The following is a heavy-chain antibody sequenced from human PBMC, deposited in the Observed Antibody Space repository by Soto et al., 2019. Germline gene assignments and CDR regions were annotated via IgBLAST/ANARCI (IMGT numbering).Heavy chain of an antibody. V-gene: IGHV4-31*02. Sequence: KPSETLSLTXTVSGRSVSSGGYYWTWIRQHPGGGLEWIGYIYHIGSPYYNPSLESRVTISLDTSKNQFSLNLTSVTAADTAIYYCVRDRALDSSGHWFDTWGQGTLVTVSS. CDR1: GRSVSSGGYY. D-gene: IGHD6-19*01. J-gene: IGHJ5*02. CDR3: VRDRALDSSGHWFDT. CDR2: IYHIGSP.